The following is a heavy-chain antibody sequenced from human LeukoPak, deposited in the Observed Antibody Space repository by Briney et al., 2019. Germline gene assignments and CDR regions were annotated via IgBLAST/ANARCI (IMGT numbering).Heavy chain of an antibody. V-gene: IGHV4-59*01. D-gene: IGHD5-18*01. CDR2: IHYSGST. Sequence: PSETLSLTCTVSGGSINNYYWSWIRQPPGKGLEWIGYIHYSGSTNYNPSLKSRVTISVDTSKNQFSLKLSSVTAADTAVYYCARGGGYSYGYDYWGQGTLVTVSS. J-gene: IGHJ4*02. CDR3: ARGGGYSYGYDY. CDR1: GGSINNYY.